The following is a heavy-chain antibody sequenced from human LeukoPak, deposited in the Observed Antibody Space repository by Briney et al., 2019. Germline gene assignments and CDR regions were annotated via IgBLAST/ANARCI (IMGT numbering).Heavy chain of an antibody. CDR3: ARDRTVGGNSFPLGDAFDI. D-gene: IGHD4-23*01. V-gene: IGHV1-69*05. CDR2: IIPIFGTA. CDR1: GGTFSSYA. J-gene: IGHJ3*02. Sequence: SVKVSCKASGGTFSSYAISWVRQAPGQGLEWMGGIIPIFGTANYAQKFQGRVTITTDESTSTAYMELSSLRSEDTAVYYCARDRTVGGNSFPLGDAFDIWGQGTMVTVSS.